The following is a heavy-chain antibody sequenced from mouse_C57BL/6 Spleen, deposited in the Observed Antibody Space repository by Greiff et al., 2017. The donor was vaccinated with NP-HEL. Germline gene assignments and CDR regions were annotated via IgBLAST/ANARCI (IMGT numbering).Heavy chain of an antibody. J-gene: IGHJ4*01. CDR3: TRRAVVATRDYAMDY. CDR1: GYTFTDYE. D-gene: IGHD1-1*01. Sequence: QVQLQQSGAELVRPGASVTLSCKASGYTFTDYEMHWVKQTPVHGLEWIGAIDPETGGTAYNQKFKGKAILTADKSSSTASMELRSLTSEDSAVYYCTRRAVVATRDYAMDYWGQGTSVTVSS. V-gene: IGHV1-15*01. CDR2: IDPETGGT.